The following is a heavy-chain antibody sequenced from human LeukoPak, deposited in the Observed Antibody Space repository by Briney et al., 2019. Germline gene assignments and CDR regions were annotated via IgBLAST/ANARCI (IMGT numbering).Heavy chain of an antibody. CDR2: IYTSGST. Sequence: SQTLSLTCTVSGGSISSGSYYWSWIRQPAGKGLEWIGRIYTSGSTNYNPSLKSRVTISVDTSKNQFSLKLSSVTAADTAVYYCARDFACSSTSCPLHRNYDYMDVWGKGTTVTVSS. CDR1: GGSISSGSYY. CDR3: ARDFACSSTSCPLHRNYDYMDV. J-gene: IGHJ6*03. V-gene: IGHV4-61*02. D-gene: IGHD2-2*01.